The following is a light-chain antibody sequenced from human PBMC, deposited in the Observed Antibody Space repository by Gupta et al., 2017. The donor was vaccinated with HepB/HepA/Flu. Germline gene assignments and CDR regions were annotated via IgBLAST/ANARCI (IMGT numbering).Light chain of an antibody. CDR3: SSYAGTYTWV. Sequence: QSALTQPRSVSGSPGQSVTISCTGTSSDVGGYNYVSWFQQHPGKAPKLLIYDVSEWPSGVPDRLSGSKSGNTASLTISGLHAAEEADYYCSSYAGTYTWVFGGGTKLTVL. CDR1: SSDVGGYNY. V-gene: IGLV2-11*01. J-gene: IGLJ3*02. CDR2: DVS.